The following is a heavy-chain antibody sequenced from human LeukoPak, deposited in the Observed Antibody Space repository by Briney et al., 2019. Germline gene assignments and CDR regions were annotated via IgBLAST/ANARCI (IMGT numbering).Heavy chain of an antibody. V-gene: IGHV4-34*01. CDR2: INHSGST. J-gene: IGHJ6*03. CDR1: GGSFSSYY. D-gene: IGHD3-10*01. Sequence: SETLSLTCAVYGGSFSSYYWSWIRQPPGKGLEWIGEINHSGSTNYNPSLKSRVTISVDTSKNQFSLKLSSVTAADTAVYYCARILYAMVRPLGYYYYYMDVWGKGTTVTVSS. CDR3: ARILYAMVRPLGYYYYYMDV.